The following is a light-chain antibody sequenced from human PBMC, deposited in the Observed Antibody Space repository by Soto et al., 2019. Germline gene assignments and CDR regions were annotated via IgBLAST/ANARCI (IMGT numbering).Light chain of an antibody. CDR2: DAS. Sequence: IQMTQSPSTLSASLGDRVTITCRASQSISRWLAWYQQKPGKAPKLLIYDASSLESGVPSRFSVSGSGTDGTITISRLKTEDGATYDCLQEYYYTYTFCQGTKVEIK. CDR1: QSISRW. J-gene: IGKJ2*01. V-gene: IGKV1-5*01. CDR3: LQEYYYTYT.